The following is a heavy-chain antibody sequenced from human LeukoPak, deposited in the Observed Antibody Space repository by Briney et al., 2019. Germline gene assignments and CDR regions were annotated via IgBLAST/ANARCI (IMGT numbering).Heavy chain of an antibody. J-gene: IGHJ4*02. V-gene: IGHV3-23*01. CDR1: GFTFRNYV. CDR3: AKRAVGAAYYFDY. CDR2: ISSSGDST. D-gene: IGHD2-15*01. Sequence: GGSLRLSCAASGFTFRNYVMSWVRQAPGKGLEWVSDISSSGDSTHYADSVKGRFTISRDNSKNTLFLQMNSLRAEDTAVYYCAKRAVGAAYYFDYWGQGTLVTVSS.